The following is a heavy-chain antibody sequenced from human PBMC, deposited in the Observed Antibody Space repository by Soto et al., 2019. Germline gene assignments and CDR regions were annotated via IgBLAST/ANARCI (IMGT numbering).Heavy chain of an antibody. CDR3: ARTRGYDLYDY. J-gene: IGHJ4*02. CDR1: GYTFTSYA. Sequence: QVQLVQSGAEVKKPGASVKVSCKASGYTFTSYAMHWVRQAPGQRLEWMGWINAGNGNTKYSQKFQGRVTITRDTSASTAYMERSSLRSEDTAVYYCARTRGYDLYDYWGQGTLVTVSS. CDR2: INAGNGNT. V-gene: IGHV1-3*01. D-gene: IGHD3-22*01.